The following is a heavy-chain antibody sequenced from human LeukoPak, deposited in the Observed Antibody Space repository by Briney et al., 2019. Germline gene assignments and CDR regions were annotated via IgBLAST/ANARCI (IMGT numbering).Heavy chain of an antibody. CDR2: IYYSGST. CDR3: ARDHLQLDEANFDY. Sequence: PSETLSLTCTVSGGSISSSSYYWGWIRQPPGKGLEWIGSIYYSGSTYYNPSLKSRVTISVDTAKNQFSLKLSSLTAADTAVYYCARDHLQLDEANFDYWGQGTLVTVSS. CDR1: GGSISSSSYY. V-gene: IGHV4-39*07. D-gene: IGHD1-1*01. J-gene: IGHJ4*02.